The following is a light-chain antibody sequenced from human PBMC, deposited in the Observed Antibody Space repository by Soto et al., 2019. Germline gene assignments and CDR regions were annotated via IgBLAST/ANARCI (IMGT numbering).Light chain of an antibody. V-gene: IGLV1-40*01. Sequence: QSVLTQPPSVSGAPGQRVTISCTGSSSNIGAGYDVHWYQQLLGTAPKLLIYGNSNRPSGVPDRFSGSESGTSASLAITGLQAEDEADYYCQSYDSSLSGSVFGGGTKLTVL. CDR1: SSNIGAGYD. J-gene: IGLJ3*02. CDR2: GNS. CDR3: QSYDSSLSGSV.